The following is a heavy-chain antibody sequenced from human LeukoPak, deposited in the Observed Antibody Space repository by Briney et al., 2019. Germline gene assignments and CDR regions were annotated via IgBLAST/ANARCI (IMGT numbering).Heavy chain of an antibody. V-gene: IGHV4-39*01. J-gene: IGHJ3*02. CDR1: GGSISSSIYY. D-gene: IGHD1-26*01. CDR3: GTPYSGGYHGLDI. Sequence: KPSETLSLTCTVSGGSISSSIYYWAWIRQPPGKGLEWIGSIYYSGATYYNPSLKSRVTISIDTSKNQFSLKLSSVTAADTAVYYCGTPYSGGYHGLDIWGQGTMVTVSS. CDR2: IYYSGAT.